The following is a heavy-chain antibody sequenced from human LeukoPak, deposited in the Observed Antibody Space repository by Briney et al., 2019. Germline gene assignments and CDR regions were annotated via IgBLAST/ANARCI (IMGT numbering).Heavy chain of an antibody. Sequence: ASVKVSCKASGYTFTAYYMHWVRQAPGQGLEWMGRINPKSGDTNYAQRFQDRVTMTRDTSMSTAYMEISRLRYDDTAVYYCGRGIQSFDPWGQGTLVTVSS. CDR1: GYTFTAYY. V-gene: IGHV1-2*06. CDR2: INPKSGDT. J-gene: IGHJ5*02. CDR3: GRGIQSFDP.